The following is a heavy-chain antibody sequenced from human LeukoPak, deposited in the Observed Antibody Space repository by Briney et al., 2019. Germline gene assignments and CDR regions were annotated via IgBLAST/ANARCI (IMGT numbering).Heavy chain of an antibody. J-gene: IGHJ4*02. D-gene: IGHD6-19*01. CDR1: GYTITDYY. CDR2: INADNDGS. Sequence: ASVKVSCKAFGYTITDYYMHWVRQAPGQGLEGMGWINADNDGSTYAQKFQGRVTMTRDTSTSTVYMDLSSLRSEDTAIYFCARNNVGSSGWTGLGFWGQGTLVTVSS. CDR3: ARNNVGSSGWTGLGF. V-gene: IGHV1-2*02.